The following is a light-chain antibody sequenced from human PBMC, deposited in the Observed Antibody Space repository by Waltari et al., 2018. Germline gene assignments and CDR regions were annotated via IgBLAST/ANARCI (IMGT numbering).Light chain of an antibody. CDR1: SSDVGGFNF. V-gene: IGLV2-14*03. J-gene: IGLJ2*01. CDR2: DVF. CDR3: SSYTASPPHVV. Sequence: QSALTQPASVSGSPGQSISISCPGISSDVGGFNFVSLYQQHPGKAPNLMIYDVFNRPSGGSTRFSGSKSDNAASLAISGLQAEDGAVYYCSSYTASPPHVVFGGGTKVTVL.